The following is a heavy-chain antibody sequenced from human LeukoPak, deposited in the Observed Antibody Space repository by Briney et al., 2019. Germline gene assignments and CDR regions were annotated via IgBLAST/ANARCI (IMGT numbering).Heavy chain of an antibody. CDR1: GFTFSDHH. CDR2: IRNKANRYTT. J-gene: IGHJ4*02. D-gene: IGHD3-16*02. Sequence: GGSLRLSCAASGFTFSDHHMDWVRQAPGEGLEWVARIRNKANRYTTEYAASVKGRFTISRDNAKNSLYLQMNSLRAEDTAVYYCARDRLRLGELSAFDYWGQGTLVTVSS. V-gene: IGHV3-72*01. CDR3: ARDRLRLGELSAFDY.